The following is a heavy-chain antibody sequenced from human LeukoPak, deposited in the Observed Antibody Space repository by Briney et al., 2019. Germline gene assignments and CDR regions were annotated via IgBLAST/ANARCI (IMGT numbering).Heavy chain of an antibody. J-gene: IGHJ4*02. Sequence: SGGSLRLSCAASGFTFSNYAMSWVRQAPGKGLEWVSAISGSGGSTYYADSVKGRFTISRDKSKNTLYLQMNSLRAEDTAVYYCAKETYYYGSGTKNFDYWGQGTLVTVSS. D-gene: IGHD3-10*01. CDR3: AKETYYYGSGTKNFDY. V-gene: IGHV3-23*01. CDR1: GFTFSNYA. CDR2: ISGSGGST.